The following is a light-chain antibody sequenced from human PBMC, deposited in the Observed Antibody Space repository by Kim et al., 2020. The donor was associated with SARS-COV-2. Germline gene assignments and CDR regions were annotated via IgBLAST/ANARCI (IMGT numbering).Light chain of an antibody. CDR2: GAS. CDR1: QDINNY. J-gene: IGKJ1*01. Sequence: ASVGESGTIPCRASQDINNYLAWCQQKPGEAPPVLIYGASTLHSGVPSRFSGSGSGTDLTLTISSLQPEDVGTYYCQKYDSAPWTFGHGTKVDIK. V-gene: IGKV1-27*01. CDR3: QKYDSAPWT.